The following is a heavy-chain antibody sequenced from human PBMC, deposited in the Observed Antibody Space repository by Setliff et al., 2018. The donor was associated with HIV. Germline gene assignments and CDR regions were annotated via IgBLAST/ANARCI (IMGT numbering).Heavy chain of an antibody. CDR3: ARVSITYWYSIPTFYYYYMDV. V-gene: IGHV4-34*01. D-gene: IGHD2-15*01. CDR1: GGSFSGYH. CDR2: INHSGRT. Sequence: SETLSLTCAVYGGSFSGYHWNWNRQPPGKGLEWNGEINHSGRTNYNPSLKSRVTISVDTSKNQFSLKLHTVTAADSAMYYCARVSITYWYSIPTFYYYYMDVWGKGTKVTVSS. J-gene: IGHJ6*03.